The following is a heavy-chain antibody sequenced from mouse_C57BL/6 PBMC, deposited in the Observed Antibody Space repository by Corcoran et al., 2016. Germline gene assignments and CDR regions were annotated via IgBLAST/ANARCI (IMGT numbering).Heavy chain of an antibody. CDR1: GYTFTSYG. CDR3: AREGDGYSNYAMDY. J-gene: IGHJ4*01. Sequence: QVQLQQSGAELARPGASVKLSYKASGYTFTSYGISWVKQRTGQGLEWIGEIYPRSGNTYYNEKFKGKATLTADKSSSTAYMELRSLTSEDSAVYFCAREGDGYSNYAMDYWGQGTSVTVSS. D-gene: IGHD2-3*01. CDR2: IYPRSGNT. V-gene: IGHV1-81*01.